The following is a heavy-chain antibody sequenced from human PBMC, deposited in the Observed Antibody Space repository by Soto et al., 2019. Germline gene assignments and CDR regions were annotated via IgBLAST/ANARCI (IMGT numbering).Heavy chain of an antibody. CDR1: GYSISSGYY. J-gene: IGHJ5*02. CDR2: IYHSGST. D-gene: IGHD2-15*01. CDR3: ARSIAYCSGGSCYTKNWFDP. V-gene: IGHV4-38-2*01. Sequence: SETLSLTCAVSGYSISSGYYWGWIRQPPGKGLEWIGSIYHSGSTHYNPSLKSRVTISVDTSKNQFSLKLRPLTAADTAVYYCARSIAYCSGGSCYTKNWFDPWGQGTLVTVSS.